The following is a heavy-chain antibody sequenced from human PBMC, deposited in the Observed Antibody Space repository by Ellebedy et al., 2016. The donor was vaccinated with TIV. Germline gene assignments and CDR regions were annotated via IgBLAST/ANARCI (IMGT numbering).Heavy chain of an antibody. J-gene: IGHJ4*02. D-gene: IGHD3-22*01. CDR3: ARGEDYYDRSGYYHALYDY. Sequence: PGGSLRLSCAASGFTFTTYWMSWVRQAPGKGLEWVANMNQVGSEKYYVDSVKGRFTISRDNAQNSLYLHMNNLRAEDTAVYYCARGEDYYDRSGYYHALYDYWGQGTLVTVSS. CDR1: GFTFTTYW. V-gene: IGHV3-7*03. CDR2: MNQVGSEK.